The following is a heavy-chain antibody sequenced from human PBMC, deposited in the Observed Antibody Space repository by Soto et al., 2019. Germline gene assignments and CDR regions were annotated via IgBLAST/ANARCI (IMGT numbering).Heavy chain of an antibody. D-gene: IGHD3-10*01. Sequence: SETVARTCTVSGGAISSGGYYWSWIRQHPGKGLEWIGYIYYSGSPYYNPSLKSRVTISVDTSKNQFSLKLSSVTAADTAVYYCARSVTPWGQATLVTVS. CDR1: GGAISSGGYY. J-gene: IGHJ5*02. CDR3: ARSVTP. V-gene: IGHV4-31*03. CDR2: IYYSGSP.